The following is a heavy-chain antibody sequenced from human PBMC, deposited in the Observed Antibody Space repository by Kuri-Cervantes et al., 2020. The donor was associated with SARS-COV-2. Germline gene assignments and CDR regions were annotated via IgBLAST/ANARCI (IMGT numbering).Heavy chain of an antibody. CDR2: ISSSSSYI. CDR3: ARGLNIAQPVDFDY. Sequence: GESLKISCAASGFTFSSYAMSWVRQAPGKGLEWVSSISSSSSYIYYADSVKGRFTISRDNAKNSLYLQMNSLRAEDTAVYYCARGLNIAQPVDFDYLGQGTLVTVSS. CDR1: GFTFSSYA. J-gene: IGHJ4*02. D-gene: IGHD2/OR15-2a*01. V-gene: IGHV3-21*01.